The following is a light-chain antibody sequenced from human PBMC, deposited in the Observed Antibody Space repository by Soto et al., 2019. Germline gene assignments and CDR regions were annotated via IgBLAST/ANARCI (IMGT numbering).Light chain of an antibody. CDR2: EVS. V-gene: IGLV2-14*01. J-gene: IGLJ1*01. CDR1: SGDVGAYKY. CDR3: TSYTSISTYV. Sequence: QSVRTQPASVSGSPGQSVTISCTGTSGDVGAYKYVSWYQQHPGKAPKLMIYEVSNRPSGVSNRFSGSKFGNTASLTISGLQAEDEADYYCTSYTSISTYVFGTGTKV.